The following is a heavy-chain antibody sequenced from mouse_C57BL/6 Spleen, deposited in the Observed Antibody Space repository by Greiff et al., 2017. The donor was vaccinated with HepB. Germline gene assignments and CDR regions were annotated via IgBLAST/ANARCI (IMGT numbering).Heavy chain of an antibody. J-gene: IGHJ4*01. D-gene: IGHD2-4*01. Sequence: VQLQQSGPELVKPGASVKISCKASGYAFSSSWMNWVKQRPGKGLEWIGRIYPGDGDTNYNGKFKGKATLTADKSSSTAYMQLSSLTSEDSAVYFCARGGLRQVYAMDYWGQGTSVTVSS. CDR3: ARGGLRQVYAMDY. CDR2: IYPGDGDT. V-gene: IGHV1-82*01. CDR1: GYAFSSSW.